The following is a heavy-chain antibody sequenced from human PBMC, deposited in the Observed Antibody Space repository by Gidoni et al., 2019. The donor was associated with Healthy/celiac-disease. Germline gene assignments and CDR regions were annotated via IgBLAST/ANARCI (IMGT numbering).Heavy chain of an antibody. Sequence: QLQLQESGPGLVKPSETLSLTCTVSAGSISSSSYYWGWIRQPPGKGLEWIGSIYYSGSTYYNPSLKSRVTISVDTSKNQFSLKLSSVTAADTAVYYGARHDYYDSSGYYGFDYWGQGTLVTVSS. CDR3: ARHDYYDSSGYYGFDY. CDR2: IYYSGST. D-gene: IGHD3-22*01. CDR1: AGSISSSSYY. V-gene: IGHV4-39*01. J-gene: IGHJ4*02.